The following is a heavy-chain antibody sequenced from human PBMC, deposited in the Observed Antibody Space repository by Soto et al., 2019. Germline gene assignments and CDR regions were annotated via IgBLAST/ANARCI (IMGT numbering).Heavy chain of an antibody. Sequence: TLSLTCTVSGGSINTYYWSWMRQPPGKGLEWIGYIYYSGSTNSNPSLKSRVTISEDTSKNQLSLKLGSVTAADTAVYYCARDAGGRGNGAFDIWGQGTMVTVSS. CDR2: IYYSGST. D-gene: IGHD3-16*01. CDR3: ARDAGGRGNGAFDI. CDR1: GGSINTYY. V-gene: IGHV4-59*01. J-gene: IGHJ3*02.